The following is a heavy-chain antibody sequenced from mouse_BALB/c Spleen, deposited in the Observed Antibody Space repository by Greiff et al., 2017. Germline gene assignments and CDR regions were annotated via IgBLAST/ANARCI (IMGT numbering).Heavy chain of an antibody. CDR3: ARSYYRYDGFAY. V-gene: IGHV5-17*02. Sequence: EVQGVESGGGLVQPGGSRKLSCAASGFTFSSFGMHWVRQAPEKGLEWVAYISSGSSTIYYADTVKGRFTISRDNPKNTLFLQMTSLRSEDTAMYYCARSYYRYDGFAYWGQGTLVTVSA. J-gene: IGHJ3*01. CDR1: GFTFSSFG. D-gene: IGHD2-14*01. CDR2: ISSGSSTI.